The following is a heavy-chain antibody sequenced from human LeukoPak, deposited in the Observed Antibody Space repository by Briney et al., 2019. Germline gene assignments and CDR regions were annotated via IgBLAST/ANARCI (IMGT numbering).Heavy chain of an antibody. D-gene: IGHD3-22*01. CDR3: ARVAPRITMIVVVTPNWFDP. J-gene: IGHJ5*02. Sequence: GASVKVSCKASGYTSTIYGISWVRQAPGQGLEWMGWISAYNGNTNYAQKLQGRVTMTTDTSTSAAYMELRSLRSDDTAVYYCARVAPRITMIVVVTPNWFDPWGQGTLVTVSS. CDR1: GYTSTIYG. CDR2: ISAYNGNT. V-gene: IGHV1-18*01.